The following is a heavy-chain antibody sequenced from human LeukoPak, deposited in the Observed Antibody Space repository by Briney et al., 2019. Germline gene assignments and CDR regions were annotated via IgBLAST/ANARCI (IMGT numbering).Heavy chain of an antibody. J-gene: IGHJ4*02. CDR2: IIDSGGT. Sequence: GGSLRLSCAASGFTFSSYAMSWVRQAPGKGLEWVSRIIDSGGTNYADSVKGRFTISRDNSKNTLYLQMNSLGAEDTAIYYCAKGASIHVTGPDFWGPGTLVTVSS. D-gene: IGHD3-9*01. CDR1: GFTFSSYA. V-gene: IGHV3-23*01. CDR3: AKGASIHVTGPDF.